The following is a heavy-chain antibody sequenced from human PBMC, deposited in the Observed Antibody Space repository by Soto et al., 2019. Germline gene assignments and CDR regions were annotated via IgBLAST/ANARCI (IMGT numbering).Heavy chain of an antibody. D-gene: IGHD6-19*01. CDR1: GFTFSSYA. CDR2: ISGSGGST. V-gene: IGHV3-23*01. Sequence: EVLLLESGGGLVQPGGSLRLSCAASGFTFSSYAMNWVRQAPGKGLEWVSVISGSGGSTYYADSVKGRFTISRDNSKNTRYLQMNSLRAEDTAVYYCARRSSGWYFDYWGQGTLVTVSS. CDR3: ARRSSGWYFDY. J-gene: IGHJ4*02.